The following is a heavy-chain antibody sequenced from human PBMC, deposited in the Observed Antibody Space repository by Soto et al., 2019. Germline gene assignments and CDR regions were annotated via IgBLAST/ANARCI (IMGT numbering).Heavy chain of an antibody. J-gene: IGHJ6*02. V-gene: IGHV1-69*13. Sequence: SVKVSCKASGGTFSSYAISWVRQAPGQGLEWMGGIIPIFGTANYAQKFQGRVTITADESTSTAYMELSSLRSEDTDVYYCARYQSTYRDILTFYGMDVWAQGTTVTVSS. CDR1: GGTFSSYA. CDR2: IIPIFGTA. D-gene: IGHD3-9*01. CDR3: ARYQSTYRDILTFYGMDV.